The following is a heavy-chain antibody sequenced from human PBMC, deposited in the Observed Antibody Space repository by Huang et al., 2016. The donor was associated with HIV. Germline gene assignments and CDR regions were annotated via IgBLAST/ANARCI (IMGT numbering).Heavy chain of an antibody. Sequence: QVQLQESGPGLVKPSQTLSLTCTVSGDSIRSGGYYWTWIRQSPAKGLEWIGYIYYRGSSDYKPSLKSRVSISIDAFKNRVSLKLKSVTVADTAVYYCARAPATHSVFFYWGQGTLVTVSA. D-gene: IGHD3-3*01. CDR3: ARAPATHSVFFY. CDR1: GDSIRSGGYY. CDR2: IYYRGSS. V-gene: IGHV4-30-4*08. J-gene: IGHJ4*02.